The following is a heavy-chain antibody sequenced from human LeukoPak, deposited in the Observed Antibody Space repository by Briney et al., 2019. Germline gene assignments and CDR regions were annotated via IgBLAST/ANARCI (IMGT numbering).Heavy chain of an antibody. CDR1: GGTFSSYA. J-gene: IGHJ4*02. V-gene: IGHV1-69*13. Sequence: SVKVSCKASGGTFSSYAISWVRQAPGQGLEWMGGIIPIFGTANYTQKFQGRVTITADESTSTAYMELSSLRSEDTAVYYCARDQGVYSEYSGYDFFDYWGQGTLVTVSS. CDR3: ARDQGVYSEYSGYDFFDY. CDR2: IIPIFGTA. D-gene: IGHD5-12*01.